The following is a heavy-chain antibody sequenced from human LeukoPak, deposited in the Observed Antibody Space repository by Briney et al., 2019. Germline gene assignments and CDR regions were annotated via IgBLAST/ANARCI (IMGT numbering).Heavy chain of an antibody. Sequence: GGSLRLSCAASGFTFSSYAMSWVRQAPGKGLQWISTISGRGYSTYYADSVKGRFTISKDNSKNTVFLHMNSLRAEDTAVYYCAKAAYSSSWNLYFDDWGQGTLVTVSS. V-gene: IGHV3-23*01. D-gene: IGHD6-13*01. CDR2: ISGRGYST. CDR1: GFTFSSYA. J-gene: IGHJ4*02. CDR3: AKAAYSSSWNLYFDD.